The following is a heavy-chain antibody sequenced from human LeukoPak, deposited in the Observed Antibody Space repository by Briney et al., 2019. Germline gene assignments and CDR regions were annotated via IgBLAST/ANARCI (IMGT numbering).Heavy chain of an antibody. J-gene: IGHJ3*01. Sequence: ASVKVSCKASGYTFTGYYMHWVRQAPGQGLEWMGWINPNGGGTNYAQKFQGRVTMTRDMSISTAYMELSRLKSDDAAVYYCARDVDHYDSTGKGLVDFWGQGTMVTVSS. CDR3: ARDVDHYDSTGKGLVDF. CDR1: GYTFTGYY. D-gene: IGHD3-22*01. CDR2: INPNGGGT. V-gene: IGHV1-2*02.